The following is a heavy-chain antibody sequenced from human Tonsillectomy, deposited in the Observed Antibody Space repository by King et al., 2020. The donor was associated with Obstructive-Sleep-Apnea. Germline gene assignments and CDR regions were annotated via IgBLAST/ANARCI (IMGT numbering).Heavy chain of an antibody. J-gene: IGHJ5*02. CDR1: HYSITNGYY. D-gene: IGHD6-19*01. Sequence: QLKESGPGLVKPSETLSLTCTVSHYSITNGYYWGWIRQPPKKRLEWIGSIYFNGNTYYNPSLKSRVTISVDTSENQFSLRVTSVTAADTAVYYCARASSRATAGTSWFDPWGQGTLVTVSS. V-gene: IGHV4-38-2*02. CDR3: ARASSRATAGTSWFDP. CDR2: IYFNGNT.